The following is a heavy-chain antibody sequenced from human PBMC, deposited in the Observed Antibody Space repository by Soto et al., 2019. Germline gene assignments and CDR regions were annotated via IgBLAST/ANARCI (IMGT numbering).Heavy chain of an antibody. CDR3: ARDRVAGTERWFDP. J-gene: IGHJ5*02. Sequence: QVQLVQSGAEVKTPGSSVRVSCKASEGTFSTYALSWVRQAPGQGLEWMGGIIPSFGSANYAQRFRDRVTINADKYTRTGYMELSGLRSDDTAVYYCARDRVAGTERWFDPWGQGTLVTVSS. CDR1: EGTFSTYA. D-gene: IGHD1-1*01. CDR2: IIPSFGSA. V-gene: IGHV1-69*06.